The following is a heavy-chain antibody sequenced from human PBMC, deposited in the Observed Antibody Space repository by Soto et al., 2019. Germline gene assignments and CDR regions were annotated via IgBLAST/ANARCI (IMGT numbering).Heavy chain of an antibody. V-gene: IGHV3-23*01. CDR1: GFTFCSYS. J-gene: IGHJ4*02. D-gene: IGHD5-18*01. Sequence: RLSCAASGFTFCSYSMSWVRQAPGKGLEWVSAITGSGVSTYYADSVKGRFTISRDNSKNTLYLQMNSLRAEDTAVYYCAKEGDLIGYNYGSCFDYWGQGTLVTVSS. CDR3: AKEGDLIGYNYGSCFDY. CDR2: ITGSGVST.